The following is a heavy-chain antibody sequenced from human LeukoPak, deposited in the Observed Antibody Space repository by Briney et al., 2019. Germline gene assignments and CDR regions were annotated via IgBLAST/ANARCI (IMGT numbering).Heavy chain of an antibody. J-gene: IGHJ5*02. CDR1: GYGFTSYW. CDR3: ARLSRETTVTTWFDP. CDR2: TYPGDSKT. D-gene: IGHD4-17*01. Sequence: GESLKISCEGSGYGFTSYWIAWVRQMPGKGLEWMGITYPGDSKTRYSPSFQGQVTISADKSITTAYLQWSSLKASDTAMYYCARLSRETTVTTWFDPWGHGTLVTVSS. V-gene: IGHV5-51*01.